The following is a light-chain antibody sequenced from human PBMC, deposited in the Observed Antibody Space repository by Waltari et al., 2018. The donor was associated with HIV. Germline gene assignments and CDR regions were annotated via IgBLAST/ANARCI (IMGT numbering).Light chain of an antibody. CDR3: AAWDDSLDGPV. V-gene: IGLV1-44*01. CDR2: GNN. Sequence: QPVLTQPPSASATPGQRDIISCPGNSSTIGRPSVRSYQHLPGATPTLLIFGNNQRSSGVPDRFSGSKSATSASLAISGLRSVDEADYSCAAWDDSLDGPVFGGGTKLTVL. J-gene: IGLJ2*01. CDR1: SSTIGRPS.